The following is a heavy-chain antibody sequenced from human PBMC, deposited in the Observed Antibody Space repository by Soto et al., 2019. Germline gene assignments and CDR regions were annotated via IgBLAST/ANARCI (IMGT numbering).Heavy chain of an antibody. D-gene: IGHD2-8*02. Sequence: QVQLQESGPALVKPSGTLSLACTVSGASTSSENWWIWVRQAPGKGLEWIGEIYHSGATHYSPSLKSRFTISLDKSKNQLFLKLDSVTAADSAVYYCARDAGARRYYGMDVWGQGTKVTVS. CDR1: GASTSSENW. V-gene: IGHV4-4*02. J-gene: IGHJ6*02. CDR3: ARDAGARRYYGMDV. CDR2: IYHSGAT.